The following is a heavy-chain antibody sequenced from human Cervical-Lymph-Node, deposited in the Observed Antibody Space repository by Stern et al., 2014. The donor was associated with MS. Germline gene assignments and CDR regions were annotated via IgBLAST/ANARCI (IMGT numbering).Heavy chain of an antibody. CDR1: GFSFSRYA. J-gene: IGHJ4*02. D-gene: IGHD6-13*01. CDR3: ASAYSSSHYYFDY. CDR2: TWDDGMNP. V-gene: IGHV3-33*01. Sequence: DQLVESGGGVVQPGRSLRLSCAASGFSFSRYAMHCVRQAPGKALEWVARTWDDGMNPYYADSGTGRFPISRDNFKNTLYLQMNSLRAEDTAVYYCASAYSSSHYYFDYWGQGTLVTVSS.